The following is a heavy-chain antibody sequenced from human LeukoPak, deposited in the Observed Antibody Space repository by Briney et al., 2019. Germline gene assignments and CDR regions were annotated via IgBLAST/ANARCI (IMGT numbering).Heavy chain of an antibody. Sequence: PGGYLRLYCAASGFTFSDFYMSWIPHAPGQGLVGVSYISSSGSTIYYADSVKGRFTISRYNAKNSLYLKMNSLRAEDTAVYYCARSYGGNPYFDYWGQGTLVTVSS. CDR1: GFTFSDFY. D-gene: IGHD4-23*01. J-gene: IGHJ4*02. CDR3: ARSYGGNPYFDY. CDR2: ISSSGSTI. V-gene: IGHV3-11*04.